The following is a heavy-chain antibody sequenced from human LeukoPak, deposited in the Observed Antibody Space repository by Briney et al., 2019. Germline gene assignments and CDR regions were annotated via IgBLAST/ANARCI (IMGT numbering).Heavy chain of an antibody. CDR1: GFTFSSYW. V-gene: IGHV3-7*01. J-gene: IGHJ6*03. CDR3: ARDPLYNYYDSSGYRYYYMDV. D-gene: IGHD3-22*01. Sequence: PGGSLRLSCAASGFTFSSYWMSWVRQAPGKGLEWVAYMNQDGAKKSYVDSVKGRFTISRDNSKNTLYLQMNSLRAEDTAVYYCARDPLYNYYDSSGYRYYYMDVWGKGTTVTVSS. CDR2: MNQDGAKK.